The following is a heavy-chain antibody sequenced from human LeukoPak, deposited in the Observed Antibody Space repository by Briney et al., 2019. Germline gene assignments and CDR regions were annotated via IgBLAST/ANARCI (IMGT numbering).Heavy chain of an antibody. CDR2: ISWNSGSI. CDR1: GFIFDDYA. D-gene: IGHD3-3*01. CDR3: AKDDDFDY. V-gene: IGHV3-9*01. Sequence: PGRSLRLSCAASGFIFDDYAMHWVRQAPGKGLEWVSGISWNSGSIGYADSVKGRFTISRDNAKNSLYLQMNSLRAEDTALYYCAKDDDFDYWGQGTLVTVSS. J-gene: IGHJ4*02.